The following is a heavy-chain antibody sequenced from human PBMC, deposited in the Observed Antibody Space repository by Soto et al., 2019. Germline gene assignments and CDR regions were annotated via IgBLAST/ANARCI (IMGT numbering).Heavy chain of an antibody. D-gene: IGHD3-9*01. CDR1: GFTFSTYW. V-gene: IGHV3-23*01. J-gene: IGHJ4*02. CDR2: IRGTGDNI. Sequence: PGGSLRLSCAASGFTFSTYWMHWVRQAPGKGLEWVSVIRGTGDNIEYADSVRGRFTISRDNSRNMLYLQMDSLRPDDTAVYYCTKDPFDSDALDYWGQGRMVTVSS. CDR3: TKDPFDSDALDY.